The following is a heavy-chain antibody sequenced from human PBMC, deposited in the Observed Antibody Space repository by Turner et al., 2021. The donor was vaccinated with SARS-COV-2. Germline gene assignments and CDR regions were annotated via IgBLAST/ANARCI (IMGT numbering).Heavy chain of an antibody. V-gene: IGHV1-8*01. CDR2: TNPNSGNT. D-gene: IGHD5-18*01. CDR1: GYIFTSYD. J-gene: IGHJ6*02. CDR3: ARSRYTYGSYYYYGMDV. Sequence: QVQLVQSGAEVKKPGASVKVSCKASGYIFTSYDINWVRQATGQGLEWMGWTNPNSGNTGYAQKFQGRVTMTRNTSIGTAYMELSSLRSEDTAVYYCARSRYTYGSYYYYGMDVWGQGTTVTVSS.